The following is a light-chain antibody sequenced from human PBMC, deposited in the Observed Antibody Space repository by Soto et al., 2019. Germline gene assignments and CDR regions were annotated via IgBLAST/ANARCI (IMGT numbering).Light chain of an antibody. J-gene: IGKJ1*01. CDR1: QGLSNY. CDR3: QKYNSAPWT. CDR2: AAS. V-gene: IGKV1-27*01. Sequence: DIQMTQPPSSLSPSVGDGVTIPCRRLQGLSNYLAWYQQKPGKVPKLLLYAASTFQSGVPSRFSGSGSGTDFTLTISSLQPEDVATYYCQKYNSAPWTFGQGTKVEIK.